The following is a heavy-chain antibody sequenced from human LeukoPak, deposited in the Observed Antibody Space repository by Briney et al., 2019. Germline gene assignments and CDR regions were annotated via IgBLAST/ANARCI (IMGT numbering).Heavy chain of an antibody. D-gene: IGHD6-6*01. V-gene: IGHV3-7*01. CDR3: ATGRAAHLFDY. Sequence: GGSLRLPCAASGFTFNTHWMIWVRQAPGKGLEWVANVEQDGSEKYYVPAVRGRFTISRDNADNSMYLQMHSLSAEDTAVYYCATGRAAHLFDYWGQGTLVTVSS. J-gene: IGHJ4*02. CDR1: GFTFNTHW. CDR2: VEQDGSEK.